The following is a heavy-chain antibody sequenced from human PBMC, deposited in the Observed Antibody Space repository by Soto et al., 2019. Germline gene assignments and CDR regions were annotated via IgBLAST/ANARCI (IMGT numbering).Heavy chain of an antibody. CDR2: IIPILDTA. CDR3: ARDSPIGSVFSGYDAIDL. V-gene: IGHV1-69*08. Sequence: QVQLVQSGAEVKEPGSSVKVSCKASGGTFSTSTFTWVRQAPGQGLEWMGRIIPILDTADYAQKFQGSVTTTADKSTNTAFMELSSLTSEDTGIYYCARDSPIGSVFSGYDAIDLWGQGTLVTVSP. CDR1: GGTFSTST. D-gene: IGHD5-12*01. J-gene: IGHJ4*02.